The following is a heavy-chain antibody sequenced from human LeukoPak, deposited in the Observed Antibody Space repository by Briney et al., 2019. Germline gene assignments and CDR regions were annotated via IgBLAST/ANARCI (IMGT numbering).Heavy chain of an antibody. V-gene: IGHV3-7*02. J-gene: IGHJ4*02. CDR1: GFTFRGNG. Sequence: GGPLSSSVAPPGFTFRGNGRGGWARAPGKGRRGVANIKYEGNEEYYVDSVKGRFTISRDNAKNSLYLQLNSLRVEDTAVYYCKSGGAAPGSFDYWGQGTLVTVSP. D-gene: IGHD1-1*01. CDR3: KSGGAAPGSFDY. CDR2: IKYEGNEE.